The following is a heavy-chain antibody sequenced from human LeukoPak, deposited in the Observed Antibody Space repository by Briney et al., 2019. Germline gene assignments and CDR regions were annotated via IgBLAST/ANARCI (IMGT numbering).Heavy chain of an antibody. D-gene: IGHD3-3*01. CDR3: AKDESFGPPGVY. Sequence: GGSLRLSCAAFGFIFSSYAMSWVRQAPGKGLEWVSAISGSGSSTYYADSVKGRFTISRDNSKNTLYLQVNSLRAEDTAVYYCAKDESFGPPGVYWGQGTLVTVSS. V-gene: IGHV3-23*01. J-gene: IGHJ4*02. CDR1: GFIFSSYA. CDR2: ISGSGSST.